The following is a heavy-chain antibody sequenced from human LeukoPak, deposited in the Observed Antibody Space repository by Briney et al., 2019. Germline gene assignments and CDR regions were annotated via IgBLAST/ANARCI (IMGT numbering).Heavy chain of an antibody. J-gene: IGHJ4*02. D-gene: IGHD5-12*01. Sequence: GGSLRLSCAASGFTFHHYAIHWVRQVPGKGLEWVSGISWNSGSISYVDSVKGRFTISRDNAKNSVYLQMNSLRAEDTALYYCAKDKAPLYSGYDWDLDFWGQGTLVTVSS. CDR2: ISWNSGSI. V-gene: IGHV3-9*01. CDR1: GFTFHHYA. CDR3: AKDKAPLYSGYDWDLDF.